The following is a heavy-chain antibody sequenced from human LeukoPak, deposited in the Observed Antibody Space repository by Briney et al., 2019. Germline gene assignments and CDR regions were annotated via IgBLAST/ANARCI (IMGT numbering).Heavy chain of an antibody. D-gene: IGHD6-19*01. CDR1: GFTFSSYS. J-gene: IGHJ4*02. V-gene: IGHV3-21*01. Sequence: GGSLRLSCAASGFTFSSYSVNWVRQAPGKGLEGVSSISSSSSYIYYADSVKGRFTISRDNAKNSLYLQMNSLRAEDTAVYYCASVSTAVAGTSGDCWGQGTLVTVSS. CDR3: ASVSTAVAGTSGDC. CDR2: ISSSSSYI.